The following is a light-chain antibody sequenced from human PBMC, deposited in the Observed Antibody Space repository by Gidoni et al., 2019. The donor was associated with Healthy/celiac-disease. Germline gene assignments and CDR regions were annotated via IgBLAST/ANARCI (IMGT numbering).Light chain of an antibody. Sequence: QSVLTQPPSVSGAPGQRVTISCTGSSSNIGAGYDVHWYQQLPGTAPKLLICKNNNRPSGVPDRFSGSKSGTSASLAITGLQAEDEADYYCQSYDSSLSDSGVFGGGTKLTVL. CDR1: SSNIGAGYD. CDR2: KNN. V-gene: IGLV1-40*01. CDR3: QSYDSSLSDSGV. J-gene: IGLJ3*02.